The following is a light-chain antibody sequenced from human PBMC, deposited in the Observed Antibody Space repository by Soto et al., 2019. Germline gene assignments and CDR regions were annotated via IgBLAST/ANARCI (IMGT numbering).Light chain of an antibody. CDR2: LNSDGSH. Sequence: QSVLTQSPSASASLGASVKLTCTLSSGHSNYAIAWHQQQPEKGPRYLMKLNSDGSHSKGDGIPDRFSGSSSGAERYLTISSLQSEDEADYYCQTWGTGIVVFGGETKVTVL. V-gene: IGLV4-69*01. J-gene: IGLJ2*01. CDR3: QTWGTGIVV. CDR1: SGHSNYA.